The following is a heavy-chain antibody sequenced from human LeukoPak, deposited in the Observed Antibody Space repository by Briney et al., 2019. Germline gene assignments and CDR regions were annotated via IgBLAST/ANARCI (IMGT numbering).Heavy chain of an antibody. J-gene: IGHJ3*01. CDR1: GFTFGRYT. CDR3: ARDLLYGAARGSFDL. D-gene: IGHD3-10*01. Sequence: PGRSLRLSCAASGFTFGRYTMNSVRQAPGKGLEWVSSISTTSIYIYYGDSVRGRFTISRDTSKNALHLEMNSLIAEDTTVFYCARDLLYGAARGSFDLWGEGTMVTVSS. CDR2: ISTTSIYI. V-gene: IGHV3-21*01.